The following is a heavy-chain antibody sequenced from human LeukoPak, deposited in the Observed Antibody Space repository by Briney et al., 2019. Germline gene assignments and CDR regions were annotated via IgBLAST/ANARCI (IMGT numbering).Heavy chain of an antibody. D-gene: IGHD3-10*01. V-gene: IGHV1-8*01. CDR1: GYTFTSYD. CDR3: ARGSPYGSGTSYMDV. CDR2: MNPNSGNT. J-gene: IGHJ6*03. Sequence: ASVKVSCKASGYTFTSYDINWVRQATGQGLEWMGWMNPNSGNTGYAQKFQGRVTMTRNTSISTAYMELSRLRSEDTAVYYCARGSPYGSGTSYMDVWGKGTTVTVSS.